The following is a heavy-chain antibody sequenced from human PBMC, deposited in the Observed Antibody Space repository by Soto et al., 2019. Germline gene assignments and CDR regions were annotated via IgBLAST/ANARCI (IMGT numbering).Heavy chain of an antibody. V-gene: IGHV3-48*01. CDR2: ISRSSDTI. J-gene: IGHJ4*02. D-gene: IGHD5-12*01. CDR3: ARASGYSADAASVVDLEY. Sequence: EMQLVESGKTLVQPGGSLRLSCAASGFTFSDYNMNWVRQAPGKGLEWVSSISRSSDTIYYADSVKGRFTISRDNAKNTLYLQMNRLRAEDTAMYYGARASGYSADAASVVDLEYWGQGNRVTVSS. CDR1: GFTFSDYN.